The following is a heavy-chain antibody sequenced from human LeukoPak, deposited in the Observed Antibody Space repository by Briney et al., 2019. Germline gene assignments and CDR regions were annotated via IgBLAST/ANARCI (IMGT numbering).Heavy chain of an antibody. D-gene: IGHD2-15*01. CDR2: ISSSSSYI. CDR3: ARGSPNCSGGSCYGGKFDY. Sequence: PGGSLRLSCAASGFTFSSYSMNWVRQAPGKGLVWVSSISSSSSYIYYADSVKGRLTISRDNSKNTLYLQMNSLRAEDTAVYYCARGSPNCSGGSCYGGKFDYWGQGTLVTVSS. CDR1: GFTFSSYS. J-gene: IGHJ4*02. V-gene: IGHV3-21*01.